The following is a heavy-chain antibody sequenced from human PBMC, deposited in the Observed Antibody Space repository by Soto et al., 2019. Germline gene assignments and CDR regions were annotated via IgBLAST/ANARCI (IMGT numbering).Heavy chain of an antibody. CDR2: IYYSGST. J-gene: IGHJ4*02. CDR1: GGSISSSSYY. CDR3: ARRSLEYSSSGSETDY. V-gene: IGHV4-39*01. D-gene: IGHD6-6*01. Sequence: QLQLQESGPGLVKPSETLSLTCTVSGGSISSSSYYWGWIRQPPGKGLEWIGSIYYSGSTYYNPSLMSRVTISVDTSKNQFSLKLSSVTAADTAVYYCARRSLEYSSSGSETDYWGQGTLVTVSS.